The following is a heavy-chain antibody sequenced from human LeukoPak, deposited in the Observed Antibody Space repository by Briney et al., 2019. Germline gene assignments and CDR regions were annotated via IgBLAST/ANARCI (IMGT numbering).Heavy chain of an antibody. CDR2: ISGSGGST. Sequence: GGSLRLSCAASGFTFSSYAMSWVRQAPGKGLEWVSAISGSGGSTYYADSVKGRFTISRDNSKNTLYLQMNSLRAEDTAVYYCARGYYDFWSGYLGYYYYGMDVWGQGTTVTVSS. D-gene: IGHD3-3*01. J-gene: IGHJ6*02. V-gene: IGHV3-23*01. CDR3: ARGYYDFWSGYLGYYYYGMDV. CDR1: GFTFSSYA.